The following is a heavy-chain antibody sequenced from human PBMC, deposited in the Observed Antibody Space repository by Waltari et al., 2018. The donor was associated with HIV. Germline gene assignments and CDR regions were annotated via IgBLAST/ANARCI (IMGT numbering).Heavy chain of an antibody. Sequence: QVQLVQSGAEVKKPGASVKVSCKASGYTLTDYYLHWVRQAPGQGLDYVGWINPHSGGTKSEQKFYGRVTMTRDTSVKISYMELRGLTSDDTAVYYCARGGPRNYYYYGWEVWGQGTTVTVSS. CDR3: ARGGPRNYYYYGWEV. CDR2: INPHSGGT. J-gene: IGHJ6*02. V-gene: IGHV1-2*02. D-gene: IGHD3-10*01. CDR1: GYTLTDYY.